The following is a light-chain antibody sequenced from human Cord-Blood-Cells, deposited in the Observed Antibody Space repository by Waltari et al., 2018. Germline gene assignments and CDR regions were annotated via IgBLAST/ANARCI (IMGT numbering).Light chain of an antibody. J-gene: IGLJ3*02. Sequence: QSALTQPASVSGSPGQSITISCTGTSSDVGGYNYVSWYQQRPGKAPKLMIYDVSNRPSGVSNRFPGSKSGNTASLTISGLQAEDEADYYCSSYTSSSTVFGGGTKLTVL. CDR3: SSYTSSSTV. CDR2: DVS. CDR1: SSDVGGYNY. V-gene: IGLV2-14*03.